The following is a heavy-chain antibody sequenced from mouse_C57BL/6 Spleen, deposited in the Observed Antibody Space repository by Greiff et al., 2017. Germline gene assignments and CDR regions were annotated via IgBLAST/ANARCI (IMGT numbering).Heavy chain of an antibody. J-gene: IGHJ3*01. CDR1: GYAFSSSW. D-gene: IGHD2-3*01. Sequence: QVQLQQSGPELVKPGASVKISCKASGYAFSSSWMNWVKQRPGKGLEWIGRIYPGDGDTNYNGKFKGKATLTADKSSSTAYMQLSSLTSVDSAVYFCARSDCYFADWGQGPLVTVSA. V-gene: IGHV1-82*01. CDR2: IYPGDGDT. CDR3: ARSDCYFAD.